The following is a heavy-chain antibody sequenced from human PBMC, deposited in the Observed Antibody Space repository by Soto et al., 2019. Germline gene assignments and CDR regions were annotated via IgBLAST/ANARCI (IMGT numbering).Heavy chain of an antibody. J-gene: IGHJ4*02. V-gene: IGHV4-59*01. D-gene: IGHD3-22*01. CDR2: IYYSGST. CDR3: VRQGDYYDRSGPYYFDS. Sequence: SETLSLTCTVSGGSISSYYWSWIRQPPGKGLEWIGYIYYSGSTNYNPSLKSRVTISVDTSKNQFSLKLSSVTAADTAVYYCVRQGDYYDRSGPYYFDSWGQGILVTVSS. CDR1: GGSISSYY.